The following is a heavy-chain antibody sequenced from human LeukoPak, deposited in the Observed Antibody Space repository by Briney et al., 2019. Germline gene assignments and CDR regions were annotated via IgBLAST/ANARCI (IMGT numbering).Heavy chain of an antibody. CDR1: GGTFSSYA. CDR3: ARGRVASSSWYALF. D-gene: IGHD6-13*01. J-gene: IGHJ4*02. Sequence: GASVKVSCKASGGTFSSYAINWVRQATGQGLEWMGWMNPNSGNTGYAQKFQGRVTMTRNTSISTAYMELSSLRPEDTAVYYCARGRVASSSWYALFWGQGTLVTVSS. CDR2: MNPNSGNT. V-gene: IGHV1-8*02.